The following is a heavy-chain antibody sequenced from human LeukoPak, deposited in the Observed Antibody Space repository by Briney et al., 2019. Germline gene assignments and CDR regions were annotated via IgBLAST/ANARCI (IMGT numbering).Heavy chain of an antibody. D-gene: IGHD6-19*01. J-gene: IGHJ4*02. CDR1: GFTFSTSW. CDR3: ASGYYSGWYIPYY. CDR2: IKEDGSET. V-gene: IGHV3-7*01. Sequence: AGGSLRLSCAASGFTFSTSWMIWVRQAPGKGLEWVANIKEDGSETYYVDSVKARFTISRDNAKNSLYLQMNSLRAEDTALYYCASGYYSGWYIPYYWGQGTLVTVSS.